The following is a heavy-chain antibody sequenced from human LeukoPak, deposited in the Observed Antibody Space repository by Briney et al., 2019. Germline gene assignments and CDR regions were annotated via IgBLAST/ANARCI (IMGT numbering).Heavy chain of an antibody. CDR1: GGSIGSYY. J-gene: IGHJ6*03. D-gene: IGHD4-17*01. Sequence: PSETLSLTCTVSGGSIGSYYWSWIRQPPGKGLEWIGYIYYSGSTNYNPSLKSRVTISVDTSKNQFSLKLSSVTAADTAVYYCARDAPPGYGDYVGRPYYYMDVWGKGTTVTVSS. V-gene: IGHV4-59*01. CDR3: ARDAPPGYGDYVGRPYYYMDV. CDR2: IYYSGST.